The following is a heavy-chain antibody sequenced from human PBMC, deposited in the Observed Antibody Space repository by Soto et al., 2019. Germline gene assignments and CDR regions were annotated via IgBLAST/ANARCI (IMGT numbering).Heavy chain of an antibody. D-gene: IGHD3-10*01. Sequence: EVQLLESGGGLVQPGGSLRLSCAASGFTFSRYAMSWVRQAPGKGLEWVSAISGSGGSTYYADSVKGRFTISRDNSGVTVDLRVVCLRAADPGVYWCAKGGVYGSGLCDPWGQGALVTVSS. CDR1: GFTFSRYA. CDR2: ISGSGGST. J-gene: IGHJ5*02. V-gene: IGHV3-23*01. CDR3: AKGGVYGSGLCDP.